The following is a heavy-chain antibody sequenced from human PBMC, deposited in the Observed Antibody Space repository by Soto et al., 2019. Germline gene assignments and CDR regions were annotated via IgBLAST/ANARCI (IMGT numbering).Heavy chain of an antibody. Sequence: QVHLVQSGAEVKKPGSSVKVSCQASGGTFSSYGINWVRHAPGQGLEWMGGIIPIFGTANYAQKFQGRVTITADESTSTAYMELGSLRSDDTAVYYCARERGQLGYCTNGACPGPFDYWGQGTLVTVSS. D-gene: IGHD2-8*01. CDR3: ARERGQLGYCTNGACPGPFDY. V-gene: IGHV1-69*01. J-gene: IGHJ4*02. CDR2: IIPIFGTA. CDR1: GGTFSSYG.